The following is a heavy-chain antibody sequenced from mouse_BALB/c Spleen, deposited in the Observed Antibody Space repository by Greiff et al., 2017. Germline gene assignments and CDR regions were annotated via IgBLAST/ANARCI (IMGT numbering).Heavy chain of an antibody. CDR1: GYTFTSYW. D-gene: IGHD1-1*01. V-gene: IGHV1S127*01. Sequence: QVQLQQPGAELVKPGASVKMSCKASGYTFTSYWMHWVKQRPGQGLEWIGVIDPSDSYTSYNQKFKGKATLTVDTSSSTAYMQLSSLTSADSAVYYCTTVVARGNWYGDVWGEGTTVTVSS. CDR2: IDPSDSYT. CDR3: TTVVARGNWYGDV. J-gene: IGHJ1*01.